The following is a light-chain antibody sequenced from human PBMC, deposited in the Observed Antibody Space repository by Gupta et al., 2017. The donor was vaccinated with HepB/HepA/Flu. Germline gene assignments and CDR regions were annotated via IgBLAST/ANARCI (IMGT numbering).Light chain of an antibody. J-gene: IGKJ2*01. CDR1: HDINTY. CDR2: GAS. CDR3: QQSYSFPTT. Sequence: DIQMSQSRSSLSASVGDRVTIACRASHDINTYLNWYQQKSGRAPTVLISGASNLESGVSSRFSGSGSGTDFTLTITNLQPDDFATYYCQQSYSFPTTFGQGTKLEV. V-gene: IGKV1-39*01.